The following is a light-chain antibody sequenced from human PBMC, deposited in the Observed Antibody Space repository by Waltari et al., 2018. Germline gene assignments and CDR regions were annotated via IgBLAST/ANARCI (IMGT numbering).Light chain of an antibody. CDR2: RDS. CDR1: NIGSKN. CDR3: QVWDSSTYV. J-gene: IGLJ1*01. Sequence: ARITCGGNNIGSKNVHWYQQKPGQAPVLVIYRDSNRPSGIPERFSGSNSGNTATLTISRAQAGDEADYYCQVWDSSTYVFGTGTKVTVL. V-gene: IGLV3-9*01.